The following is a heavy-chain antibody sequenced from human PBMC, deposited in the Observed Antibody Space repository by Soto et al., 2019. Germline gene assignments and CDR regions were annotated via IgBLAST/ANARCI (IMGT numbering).Heavy chain of an antibody. V-gene: IGHV3-21*01. CDR2: ISSSSSYI. D-gene: IGHD3-9*01. CDR1: GFTFSSYS. CDR3: ARVVNYDILTDPFDY. J-gene: IGHJ4*02. Sequence: GGSLRLSCAASGFTFSSYSMNWVRQAPGKGLEWVSSISSSSSYIYYADSVKGRFTISRDNAKNSLYLQMNSLRAEDTAVYYCARVVNYDILTDPFDYWGQGTLVTVSS.